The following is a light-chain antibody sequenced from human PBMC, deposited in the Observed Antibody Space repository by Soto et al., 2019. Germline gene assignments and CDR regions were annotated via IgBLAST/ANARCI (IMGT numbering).Light chain of an antibody. Sequence: SYALTQPPSVSVSPGQTARITCSGDELSKQYSFWYQQKPGQAPVLVIYKDTERASGIPERFSGSSSGTTVTLTISGVRAEDEATYYCQSSDDTGDYYLFGTGTKGTVL. CDR1: ELSKQY. CDR2: KDT. J-gene: IGLJ1*01. CDR3: QSSDDTGDYYL. V-gene: IGLV3-25*02.